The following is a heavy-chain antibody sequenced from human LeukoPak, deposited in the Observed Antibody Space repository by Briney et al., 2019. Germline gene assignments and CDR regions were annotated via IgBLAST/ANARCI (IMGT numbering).Heavy chain of an antibody. J-gene: IGHJ4*02. CDR2: IRYDGSNK. D-gene: IGHD6-6*01. CDR3: AKAIHSSSSGVVDY. Sequence: GGSLRLSCAASGFIFSNYAMHWVRQAPGKGREGGTFIRYDGSNKYYAESVKGRFTISRDNSKNTLYLQMNSLRAEDTAVYYCAKAIHSSSSGVVDYWGQGTLVTVSS. CDR1: GFIFSNYA. V-gene: IGHV3-30*02.